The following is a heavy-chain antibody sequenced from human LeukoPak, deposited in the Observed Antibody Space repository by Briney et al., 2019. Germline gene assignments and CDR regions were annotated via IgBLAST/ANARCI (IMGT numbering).Heavy chain of an antibody. CDR1: SGSISSRSYY. CDR3: ARGIGYSSGWDYFDY. J-gene: IGHJ4*02. D-gene: IGHD6-19*01. V-gene: IGHV4-39*07. CDR2: IYYSGST. Sequence: SETLSLTCTVSSGSISSRSYYWGWIRQPPGKGLEWIGSIYYSGSTYYNPSLESRVTISVDTSKNQFSLKLSSVTAADTAVYYCARGIGYSSGWDYFDYWGQGTLVTVSS.